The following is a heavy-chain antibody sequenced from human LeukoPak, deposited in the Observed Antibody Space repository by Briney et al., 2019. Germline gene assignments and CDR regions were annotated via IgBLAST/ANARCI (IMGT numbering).Heavy chain of an antibody. V-gene: IGHV3-74*01. CDR1: GFTFSSYW. CDR2: INSDGSST. J-gene: IGHJ4*02. CDR3: ARDRYNWNDVDY. Sequence: GGSLRLSCAASGFTFSSYWMHWVRHAPGKGLVWVSRINSDGSSTSYADSVKGRFTISRDNAKNTLYLQMNSLRAEDTAVYYCARDRYNWNDVDYWGQGTLVTVSS. D-gene: IGHD1-1*01.